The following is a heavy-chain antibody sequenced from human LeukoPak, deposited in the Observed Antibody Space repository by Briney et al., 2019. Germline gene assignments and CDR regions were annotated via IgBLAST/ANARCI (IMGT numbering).Heavy chain of an antibody. D-gene: IGHD1-14*01. CDR2: IYTSGTI. Sequence: SETLSLTCTVSGGSISSYYWSWIRQPAGTALEWIGRIYTSGTITYNPSLKSRVTMSVDTSKNQFSLRLSSVTAADTAVYYCARDGRFPPEPLPRYFDYWGQGTLVTVSS. J-gene: IGHJ4*02. CDR1: GGSISSYY. CDR3: ARDGRFPPEPLPRYFDY. V-gene: IGHV4-4*07.